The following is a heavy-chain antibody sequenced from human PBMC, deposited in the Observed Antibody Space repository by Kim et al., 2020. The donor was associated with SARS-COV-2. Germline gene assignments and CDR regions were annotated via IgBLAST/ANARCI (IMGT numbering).Heavy chain of an antibody. J-gene: IGHJ6*02. Sequence: ASVKVSCKASGYTFTGYYMHWVRQAPGQGLEWMGWINPNSGGTNYAQKFQGRVTMTRDTSISTAYMELSRLRSDDTAVYYCARDQGYSSGWYAYYGMDVWGQGTTVTVSS. D-gene: IGHD6-19*01. V-gene: IGHV1-2*02. CDR1: GYTFTGYY. CDR3: ARDQGYSSGWYAYYGMDV. CDR2: INPNSGGT.